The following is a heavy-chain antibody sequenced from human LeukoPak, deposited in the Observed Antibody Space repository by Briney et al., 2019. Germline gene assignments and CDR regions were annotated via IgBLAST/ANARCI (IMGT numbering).Heavy chain of an antibody. D-gene: IGHD6-19*01. J-gene: IGHJ3*02. CDR2: IYYSGST. V-gene: IGHV4-31*03. Sequence: PSQTLSLTCTVSGGSISSGGYYWSWIRQHPGKGQEWIGYIYYSGSTYYNPSLKSRVTISVDTSKNQFSLKLSSVTAADTAVYYCASIAVAGWDAFDIWGQGTMVTVSS. CDR1: GGSISSGGYY. CDR3: ASIAVAGWDAFDI.